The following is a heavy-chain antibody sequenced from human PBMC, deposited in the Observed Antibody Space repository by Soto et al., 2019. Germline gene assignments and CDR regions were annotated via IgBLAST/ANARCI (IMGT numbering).Heavy chain of an antibody. Sequence: QVQLQESGPGLVKPSETLSLTCTVSGGSISSYYWSWIRQPPGKGLEWIGYIYYSGSTNYNPSLKSRVTISVDTSKNQFSLKLSSVTAADTAVYYCARDIGIRYYYYGMDVWGQGTTVTVS. J-gene: IGHJ6*02. D-gene: IGHD3-10*01. CDR3: ARDIGIRYYYYGMDV. V-gene: IGHV4-59*01. CDR1: GGSISSYY. CDR2: IYYSGST.